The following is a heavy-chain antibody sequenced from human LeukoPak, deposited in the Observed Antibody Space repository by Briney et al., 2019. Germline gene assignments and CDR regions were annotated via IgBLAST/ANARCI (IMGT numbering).Heavy chain of an antibody. V-gene: IGHV3-23*01. J-gene: IGHJ4*02. D-gene: IGHD4-17*01. CDR1: GFTFSSYA. CDR3: AKSMTTVTTVFDY. Sequence: GGSLRLSCAASGFTFSSYAMSWVRQAPGKGLEWVSAISGSGTGTYYADSVKGRFTIFRDNSKNTLYVQMNSLRAEDTAVYYCAKSMTTVTTVFDYWGQGTLVTVSS. CDR2: ISGSGTGT.